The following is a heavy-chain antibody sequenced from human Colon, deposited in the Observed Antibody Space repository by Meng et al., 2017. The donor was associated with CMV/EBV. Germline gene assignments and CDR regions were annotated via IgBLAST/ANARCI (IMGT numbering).Heavy chain of an antibody. J-gene: IGHJ4*02. CDR3: ARDRASLYYQFDS. CDR1: GYSFTGYY. Sequence: QVQRVQSGFEVKRSGAAVKVSCKASGYSFTGYYLHWLRQAPGQRLEWLGRINTDDGDTKYAPKFRGRATMTRDTFITTAYMELDGLTSDDTATYYCARDRASLYYQFDSWGQGTLVTVSS. CDR2: INTDDGDT. V-gene: IGHV1-2*06. D-gene: IGHD5/OR15-5a*01.